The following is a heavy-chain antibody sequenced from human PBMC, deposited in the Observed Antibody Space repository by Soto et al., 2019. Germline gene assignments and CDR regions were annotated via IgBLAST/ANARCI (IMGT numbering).Heavy chain of an antibody. CDR3: ASAPWVAAADYYYYGMDV. CDR1: GFTFSSYW. V-gene: IGHV3-7*01. CDR2: IKQDGSEK. D-gene: IGHD2-15*01. Sequence: GESLKISCAASGFTFSSYWMSWVRQAPGKGLEWVANIKQDGSEKYYVDSVKGRFTISRDNAKNSLYLQMNSLRAEDTAVYYCASAPWVAAADYYYYGMDVWGQGTTVTVSS. J-gene: IGHJ6*02.